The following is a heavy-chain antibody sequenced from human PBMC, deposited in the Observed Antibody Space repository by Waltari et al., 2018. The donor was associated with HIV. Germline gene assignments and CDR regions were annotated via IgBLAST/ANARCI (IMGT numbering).Heavy chain of an antibody. CDR3: AKARRRRSSVGGEGPSHFEY. V-gene: IGHV3-23*01. CDR1: GFTFGSFA. J-gene: IGHJ4*02. CDR2: TSARGGTK. D-gene: IGHD3-10*01. Sequence: EVQLLDSGGGWVQQGGSLRLSCAASGFTFGSFAMSWVRQAPGKGQGVCSCTSARGGTKYNEDAVKSLFTSSRDNSKNTLYLQMNILRAEDTGVYYCAKARRRRSSVGGEGPSHFEYWGQGTLVTVSS.